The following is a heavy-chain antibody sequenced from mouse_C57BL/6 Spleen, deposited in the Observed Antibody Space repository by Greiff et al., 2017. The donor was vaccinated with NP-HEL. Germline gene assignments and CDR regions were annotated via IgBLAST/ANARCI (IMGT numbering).Heavy chain of an antibody. CDR3: TGHYGSRYECYFDV. Sequence: EVKLEESGGGLVQPGGSMKLSCVASGFTFSNYWMNWVRQSPEKGLEWVAQIRLKSDNYATHYAESVKGRFTISRDDSKSSVYLQMNNLRAEDTGIYYCTGHYGSRYECYFDVWGTGTTVTVSS. V-gene: IGHV6-3*01. D-gene: IGHD1-1*01. J-gene: IGHJ1*03. CDR2: IRLKSDNYAT. CDR1: GFTFSNYW.